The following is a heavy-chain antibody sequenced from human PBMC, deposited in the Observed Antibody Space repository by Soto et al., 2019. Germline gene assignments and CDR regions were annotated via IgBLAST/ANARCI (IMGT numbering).Heavy chain of an antibody. Sequence: ASVKVSCKASGGTFSSYAISWVRQAPGQELEWMGGIIPIFGTANYAQKFQGRVTITADESTSTAYMELSSLRSEDTAVYYCARSVTTYSSSSGGEDSYGMDVWGQGTTVTVSS. J-gene: IGHJ6*02. D-gene: IGHD6-6*01. CDR3: ARSVTTYSSSSGGEDSYGMDV. CDR1: GGTFSSYA. V-gene: IGHV1-69*13. CDR2: IIPIFGTA.